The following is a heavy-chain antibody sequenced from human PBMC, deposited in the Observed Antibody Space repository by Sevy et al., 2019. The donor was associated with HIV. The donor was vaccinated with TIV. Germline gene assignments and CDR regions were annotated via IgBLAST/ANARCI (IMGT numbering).Heavy chain of an antibody. D-gene: IGHD6-13*01. J-gene: IGHJ3*02. CDR2: ISSSSSTI. CDR1: GFTFSSYS. CDR3: AREGKEGAASDDAFDI. V-gene: IGHV3-48*02. Sequence: GGSLRLSCAASGFTFSSYSMNWVRQAPGKGLEWVSYISSSSSTIHYADSVKGRFTISRDNAKNSLYLQMNSLRDEDTAVYYRAREGKEGAASDDAFDIWGQGTMVTVSS.